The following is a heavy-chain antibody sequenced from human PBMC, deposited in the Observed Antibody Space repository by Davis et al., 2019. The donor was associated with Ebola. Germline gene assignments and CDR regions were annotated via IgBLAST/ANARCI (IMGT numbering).Heavy chain of an antibody. CDR1: GFTFSDYY. Sequence: GGSLRLSCAASGFTFSDYYMSWIRQAPGKGLEWVSYISSSGSTIYYADSVKGRFTISRDNSKNTLYLQMNSLRADDTAVYYCARGIVATISDYWGQGTLVTVSS. CDR3: ARGIVATISDY. CDR2: ISSSGSTI. D-gene: IGHD5-12*01. V-gene: IGHV3-11*01. J-gene: IGHJ4*02.